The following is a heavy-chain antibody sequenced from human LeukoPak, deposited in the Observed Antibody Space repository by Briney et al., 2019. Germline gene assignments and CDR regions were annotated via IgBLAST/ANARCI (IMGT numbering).Heavy chain of an antibody. Sequence: SETLSLTCTVSGGSVSSGGYYWSWIRQFPGKGLESIGYISSRGSTYYNPSLKSRLAMSVDTSKNWLSLELTSVTAADTAVYYCARRGVYSSGWYAYWGQGTLVTVSS. CDR2: ISSRGST. J-gene: IGHJ4*02. CDR1: GGSVSSGGYY. V-gene: IGHV4-31*03. CDR3: ARRGVYSSGWYAY. D-gene: IGHD6-19*01.